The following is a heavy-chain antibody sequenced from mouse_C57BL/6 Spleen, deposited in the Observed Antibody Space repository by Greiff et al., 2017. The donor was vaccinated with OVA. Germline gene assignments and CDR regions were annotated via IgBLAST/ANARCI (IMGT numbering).Heavy chain of an antibody. V-gene: IGHV1-15*01. CDR1: GYTFTDYE. Sequence: VQLQQSGAELVRPGASVTLSCKASGYTFTDYEMHWVKQTPVHGLEWIGAIDPETGGTANNQKFKGKAILTADKSSSTAYMELRSLTSEDSAVYDCTGPNMDYWGQGTTLTVSS. J-gene: IGHJ2*01. CDR2: IDPETGGT. CDR3: TGPNMDY.